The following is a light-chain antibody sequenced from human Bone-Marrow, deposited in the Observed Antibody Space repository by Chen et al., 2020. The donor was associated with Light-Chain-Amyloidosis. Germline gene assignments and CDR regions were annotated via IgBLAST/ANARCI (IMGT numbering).Light chain of an antibody. CDR2: EDS. CDR1: NIGSTS. Sequence: SYVLPQPSSVSVAPGQTAPIACGGNNIGSTSVHWYQQTPGQAPLLVVYEDSDRPAGIPERLSGSNSGNTATLTISRVEAGDEADYYCQVWERSSDRPVFGGGTKLTVL. CDR3: QVWERSSDRPV. V-gene: IGLV3-21*02. J-gene: IGLJ3*02.